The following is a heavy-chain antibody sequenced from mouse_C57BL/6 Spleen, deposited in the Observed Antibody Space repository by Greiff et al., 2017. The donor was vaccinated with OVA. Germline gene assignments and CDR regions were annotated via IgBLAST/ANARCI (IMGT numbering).Heavy chain of an antibody. Sequence: QVQLQQPGAELVKPGASVKMSCKASGYTFTSYWITWVKQRPGQGLEWIGYIYPGSGSTNYNEKFKSKATLTVDTSSSTAYLQLSSLTSEDSAVYYGARSRGGTDWYFDVWGTGTTVTVSS. J-gene: IGHJ1*03. CDR2: IYPGSGST. CDR1: GYTFTSYW. D-gene: IGHD4-1*01. V-gene: IGHV1-55*01. CDR3: ARSRGGTDWYFDV.